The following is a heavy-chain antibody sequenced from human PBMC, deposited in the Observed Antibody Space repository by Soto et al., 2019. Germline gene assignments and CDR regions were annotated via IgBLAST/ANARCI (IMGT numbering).Heavy chain of an antibody. J-gene: IGHJ5*02. CDR2: IYYSGST. CDR1: GGSISSSSYY. V-gene: IGHV4-39*01. D-gene: IGHD3-22*01. Sequence: QLQLQESGPGLVKPSETLSLTCTVSGGSISSSSYYWGWIRQPPGKGLEWIGSIYYSGSTYYNPSLRSRVTIPVDTSKHQFSLKLSSVTAADTAVYYCARGQSRGYSNGFDPWGQGTLVTVSS. CDR3: ARGQSRGYSNGFDP.